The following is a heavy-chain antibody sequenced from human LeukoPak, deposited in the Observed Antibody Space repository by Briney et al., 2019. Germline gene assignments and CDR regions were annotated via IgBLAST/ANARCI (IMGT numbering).Heavy chain of an antibody. CDR3: ARDRSLYYYDSSGKGTGNYYYYGMDV. V-gene: IGHV4-59*01. Sequence: PSGTLSLTCTVSGGSISSYYWSWIRQPPGKGLEWIGYIYYSGSTNYNPSLKSRVTISVDTSKNQFSLKLSSVTAADTAVYYCARDRSLYYYDSSGKGTGNYYYYGMDVWGQGTTVTVSS. J-gene: IGHJ6*02. CDR2: IYYSGST. D-gene: IGHD3-22*01. CDR1: GGSISSYY.